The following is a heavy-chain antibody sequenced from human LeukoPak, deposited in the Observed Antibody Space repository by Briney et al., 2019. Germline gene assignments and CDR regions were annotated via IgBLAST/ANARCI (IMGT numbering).Heavy chain of an antibody. Sequence: SETLSPTCAVYGGSFSGYYWSWIRQPPGKGLEWIGEINHSGSTNYNPSLKSRVTISVDTSKNQFFLKLSSVTAADTAVYYCARDPTRNPGVHAFDIWGQGTMVTVSS. CDR1: GGSFSGYY. CDR2: INHSGST. J-gene: IGHJ3*02. CDR3: ARDPTRNPGVHAFDI. D-gene: IGHD2-15*01. V-gene: IGHV4-34*01.